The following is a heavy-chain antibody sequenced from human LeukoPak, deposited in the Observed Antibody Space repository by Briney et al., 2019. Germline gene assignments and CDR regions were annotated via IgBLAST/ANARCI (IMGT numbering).Heavy chain of an antibody. Sequence: PSDTLSLTCTVSGGSISSDSYYWGWLRQPPGKGLEWIGSIYYSGSTYYNPSLKSRVPISVDTSKNQFSLKLTSVSAADTSMYYCVRRAYGSGSYPADYWGQGTLVTVSS. J-gene: IGHJ4*02. CDR1: GGSISSDSYY. CDR3: VRRAYGSGSYPADY. V-gene: IGHV4-39*01. CDR2: IYYSGST. D-gene: IGHD3-10*01.